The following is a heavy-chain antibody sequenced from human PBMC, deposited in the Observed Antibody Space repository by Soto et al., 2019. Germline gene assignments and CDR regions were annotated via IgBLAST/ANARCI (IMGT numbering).Heavy chain of an antibody. Sequence: SEPLSLTCTVSGGSINYSYWTWIRQPPGKGLEWIGYISSTGRANYNASLKSRLTTSVDTSKNPFSLKLSSVTAADTALYYCARVNYGDYYYGMDGWGQGTTVTVSS. CDR1: GGSINYSY. CDR2: ISSTGRA. V-gene: IGHV4-59*01. D-gene: IGHD4-17*01. CDR3: ARVNYGDYYYGMDG. J-gene: IGHJ6*02.